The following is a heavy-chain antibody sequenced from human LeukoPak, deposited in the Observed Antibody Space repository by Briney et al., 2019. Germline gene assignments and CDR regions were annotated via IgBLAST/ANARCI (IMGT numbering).Heavy chain of an antibody. Sequence: GGSLRLSCAASGFTFSSYSMNWVRQAPGKGLEWVSAISGVADRTYYADSVKGRFTISRDNSKNTLYLQMNSLRAEDTAVYYCASLGSRDGYNYDYWGQGTLVTVSS. CDR2: ISGVADRT. J-gene: IGHJ4*02. D-gene: IGHD5-24*01. CDR1: GFTFSSYS. CDR3: ASLGSRDGYNYDY. V-gene: IGHV3-23*01.